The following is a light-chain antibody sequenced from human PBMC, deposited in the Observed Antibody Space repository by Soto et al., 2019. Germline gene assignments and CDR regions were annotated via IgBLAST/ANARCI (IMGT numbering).Light chain of an antibody. CDR3: GSYRSTPLYV. Sequence: QSVLTQPASVSGSPGQSITISCTGSNNDIGNYYYVSWYQQYPGKAPQLILYEVNNRPSGISHRFSGSKSGNTASLSISGLQPEDEAVYYCGSYRSTPLYVFGTGTKVTVL. J-gene: IGLJ1*01. CDR1: NNDIGNYYY. V-gene: IGLV2-14*01. CDR2: EVN.